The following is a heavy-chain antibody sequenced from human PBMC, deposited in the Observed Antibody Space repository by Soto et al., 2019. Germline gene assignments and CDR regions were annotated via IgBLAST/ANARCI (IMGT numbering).Heavy chain of an antibody. CDR1: GFTFSSYG. V-gene: IGHV3-33*01. CDR2: IWYDGSNK. Sequence: ALRLSCAASGFTFSSYGMHWVRQAPGKGLEWVAVIWYDGSNKYYADSVKGRFTISRDNSKNTLYLQMNSLRAEDTAVYYCARDLPTQGFDYWGQGTLVTVSS. J-gene: IGHJ4*02. CDR3: ARDLPTQGFDY.